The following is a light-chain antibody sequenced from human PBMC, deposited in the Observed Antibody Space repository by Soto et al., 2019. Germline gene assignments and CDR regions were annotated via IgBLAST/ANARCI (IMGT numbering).Light chain of an antibody. CDR2: EVS. CDR3: SLHAGSNNLV. J-gene: IGLJ3*02. CDR1: SSDVGSYNY. V-gene: IGLV2-8*01. Sequence: QSALTQPPSASGSPGQSVTISCTGTSSDVGSYNYVSWYQQHPGKAHKLMIYEVSTRPSGVPDRFSGSKSGNTASLTVSGLQAKDEEDYYCSLHAGSNNLVFAGWTQLTFL.